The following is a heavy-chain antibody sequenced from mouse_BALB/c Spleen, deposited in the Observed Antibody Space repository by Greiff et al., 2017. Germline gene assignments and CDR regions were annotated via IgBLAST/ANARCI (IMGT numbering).Heavy chain of an antibody. CDR3: ARWYGNYVAMDY. V-gene: IGHV3-2*02. CDR1: GYSITSDYA. CDR2: ISYSGST. Sequence: EVQLQESGPGLVKPSQSLSLTCTVTGYSITSDYAWNWIRQFPGNKLEWMGYISYSGSTSYNPSLKSRISITRDTSKNQFFLQLNSVTTEDTATYYCARWYGNYVAMDYWGQGTSVTVSS. J-gene: IGHJ4*01. D-gene: IGHD2-10*02.